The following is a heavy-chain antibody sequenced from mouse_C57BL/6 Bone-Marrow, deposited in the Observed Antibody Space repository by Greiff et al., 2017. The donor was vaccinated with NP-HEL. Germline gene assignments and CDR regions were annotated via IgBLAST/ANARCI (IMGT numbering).Heavy chain of an antibody. D-gene: IGHD1-1*01. Sequence: EVMLVESGGDLVKPGGSLTLSCAASGFTLSSYGLSWVRQTPDKRLEWVATISSGGSYTYYPASVTGRFTLSRDNAKNTLYLQMSSLKSEDTAMYYCARHLLRYWYFDVWGTGTTVTVSS. J-gene: IGHJ1*03. CDR1: GFTLSSYG. V-gene: IGHV5-6*01. CDR3: ARHLLRYWYFDV. CDR2: ISSGGSYT.